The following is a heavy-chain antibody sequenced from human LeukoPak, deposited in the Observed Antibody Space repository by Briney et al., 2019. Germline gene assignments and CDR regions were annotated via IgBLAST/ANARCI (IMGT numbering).Heavy chain of an antibody. Sequence: PGGSLRLSCAASGFAFSKYWMHWVRQTPGKGLVWVSRIISDGSSTSYADSVKGRFTISRDNAKNTLYLQMNSLRAEDTAVYYCARDGSLPDYWGQGTLVTVSS. V-gene: IGHV3-74*01. CDR1: GFAFSKYW. CDR3: ARDGSLPDY. J-gene: IGHJ4*02. CDR2: IISDGSST.